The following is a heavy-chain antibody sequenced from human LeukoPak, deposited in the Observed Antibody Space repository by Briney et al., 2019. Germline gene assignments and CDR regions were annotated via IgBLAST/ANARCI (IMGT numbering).Heavy chain of an antibody. Sequence: SETLSLTCTVSGGSFSSRPYYWSWLRHPAGKGLEWIGRIYTRGDTDYNPSLKSRVTISVDTSKNQFSLQLSSLTASDTAVYYCARVGPYIEVDPWGQGTLVIVSS. CDR3: ARVGPYIEVDP. CDR1: GGSFSSRPYY. J-gene: IGHJ5*02. CDR2: IYTRGDT. D-gene: IGHD5-12*01. V-gene: IGHV4-61*02.